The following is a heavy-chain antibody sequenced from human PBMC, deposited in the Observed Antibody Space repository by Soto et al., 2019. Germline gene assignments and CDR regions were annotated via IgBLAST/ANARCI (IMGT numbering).Heavy chain of an antibody. CDR3: ATEDLGSGQEFY. CDR1: GYTLTELS. J-gene: IGHJ4*02. V-gene: IGHV1-24*01. D-gene: IGHD3-10*01. CDR2: FDPEDGET. Sequence: ASVNVSCKVSGYTLTELSMHWVRQAPGKGLEWMGGFDPEDGETIYAQKFQGRVTMTEDTSTDTAYMELSSLRSEDTAVYYCATEDLGSGQEFYWGQGTLVTVSS.